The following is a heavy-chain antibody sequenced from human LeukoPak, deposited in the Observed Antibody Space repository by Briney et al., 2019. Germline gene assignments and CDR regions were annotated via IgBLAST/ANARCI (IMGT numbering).Heavy chain of an antibody. CDR1: GFTVSSDY. J-gene: IGHJ5*02. CDR2: IYSDGST. D-gene: IGHD3-10*01. V-gene: IGHV3-66*01. CDR3: AREVYYGSERRLDL. Sequence: PGGSLRLSCAASGFTVSSDYMDWVRQAPGKGLEWVSVIYSDGSTYYADSVKGRFTISRDNSKNTLYLQMNSLRAEDTAVYYCAREVYYGSERRLDLWIQGTLVTVSS.